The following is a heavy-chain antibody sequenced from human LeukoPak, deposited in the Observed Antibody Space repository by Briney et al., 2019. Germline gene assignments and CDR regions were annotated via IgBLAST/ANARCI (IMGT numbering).Heavy chain of an antibody. D-gene: IGHD6-19*01. CDR2: ITNSGENT. J-gene: IGHJ4*02. V-gene: IGHV3-23*01. CDR3: AKVPRGSSGWYYFDY. Sequence: PGGSLRLSCAASGFSFTNGKSWVRQAPGKGLEGVSGITNSGENTYYADSVKGRFTISRDNSKNTLFLEMNSLRAEDTAVYYCAKVPRGSSGWYYFDYWGQGTLVTVSS. CDR1: GFSFTNG.